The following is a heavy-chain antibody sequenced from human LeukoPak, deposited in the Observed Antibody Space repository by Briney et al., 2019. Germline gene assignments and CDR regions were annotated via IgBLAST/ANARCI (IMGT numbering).Heavy chain of an antibody. CDR2: IYTSGII. CDR3: ARGNCIGGSCYSGYYYGLDV. V-gene: IGHV4-4*07. CDR1: GDSISSYY. D-gene: IGHD2-15*01. Sequence: SETLSLTCTVSGDSISSYYWSWIRQPAGKGLEWIGRIYTSGIINYNPSLKSRVTMSVDTSKNQFSLKLSSVTAADTAVYYCARGNCIGGSCYSGYYYGLDVWGQGTTVTVAS. J-gene: IGHJ6*02.